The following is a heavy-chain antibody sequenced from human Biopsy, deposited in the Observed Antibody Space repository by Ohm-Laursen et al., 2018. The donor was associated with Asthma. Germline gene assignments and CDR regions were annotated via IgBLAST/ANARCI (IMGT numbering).Heavy chain of an antibody. J-gene: IGHJ5*02. Sequence: SQTLSLTCTVSYGSITSGGYYWTWIRQHPGKGLEWIGFIYYSGSTYYNPSLKSRVGISIDTSKNQFSLKLSSVTAADTAVYYCARLADCSGGACYSYGWFDPWGQGTRVTVSS. V-gene: IGHV4-31*03. CDR3: ARLADCSGGACYSYGWFDP. CDR2: IYYSGST. D-gene: IGHD2-15*01. CDR1: YGSITSGGYY.